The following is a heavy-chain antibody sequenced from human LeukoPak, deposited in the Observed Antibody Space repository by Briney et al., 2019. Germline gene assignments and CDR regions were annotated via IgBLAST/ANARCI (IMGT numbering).Heavy chain of an antibody. Sequence: SETLSLTCTVSAGSISSGSYYWSWIRPPAGKGLEWIGRIYTSGSTNYNPSLKSRVTISVDTSKNQFSLKLSTVTAADTAVYYCARDHGQWLDPYYFDYWGQGTLVTVSS. CDR2: IYTSGST. D-gene: IGHD6-19*01. CDR3: ARDHGQWLDPYYFDY. CDR1: AGSISSGSYY. J-gene: IGHJ4*02. V-gene: IGHV4-61*02.